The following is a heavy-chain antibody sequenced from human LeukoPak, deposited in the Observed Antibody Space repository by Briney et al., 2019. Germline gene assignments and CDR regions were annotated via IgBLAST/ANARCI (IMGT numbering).Heavy chain of an antibody. D-gene: IGHD6-19*01. CDR3: AREGSGWLALDY. J-gene: IGHJ4*02. Sequence: SETLSLTCTVSGGSISSYSWSWIRQPAGKGLERIGRIFASGSTKYNPSLKSRVTMSVETSKKQFSLTLSSVTAADTAVYYCAREGSGWLALDYWGQGTLVTVSS. V-gene: IGHV4-4*07. CDR2: IFASGST. CDR1: GGSISSYS.